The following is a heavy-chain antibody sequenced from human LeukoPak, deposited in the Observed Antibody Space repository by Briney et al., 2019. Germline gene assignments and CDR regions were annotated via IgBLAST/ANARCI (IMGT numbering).Heavy chain of an antibody. D-gene: IGHD1-26*01. CDR3: ARDLGSGSNYRYYYGMDV. CDR2: ISTTGSII. V-gene: IGHV3-48*02. J-gene: IGHJ6*02. Sequence: PGGSLRLSCAASGFTFRYYSMNWVRQAPGKGLEWVSYISTTGSIIYYADSVKGRFTISRDNAKNSLYLQMNSLRDEDTAVYYCARDLGSGSNYRYYYGMDVWGQGTTVTVSS. CDR1: GFTFRYYS.